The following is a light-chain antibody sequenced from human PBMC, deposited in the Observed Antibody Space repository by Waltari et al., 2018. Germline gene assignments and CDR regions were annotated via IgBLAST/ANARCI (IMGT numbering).Light chain of an antibody. V-gene: IGLV3-21*04. CDR1: NIGTSS. Sequence: SYVVTQPPSVSVAPGETATIHCGGDNIGTSSVHWYQQKAGQAPVLVIFYDRDRPSGIPDRFSGSNSGNTATLTISRVEAGDEARYYCHVWHPHVDPGVFGTGTEVTVL. CDR2: YDR. J-gene: IGLJ1*01. CDR3: HVWHPHVDPGV.